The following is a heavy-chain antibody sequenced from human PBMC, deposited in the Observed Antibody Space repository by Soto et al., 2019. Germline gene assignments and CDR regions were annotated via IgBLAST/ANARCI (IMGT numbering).Heavy chain of an antibody. Sequence: KPSETLSLTCTVSGGSISSGGYYWSWIRQHPGKGLEWIGYIYYSGSTYYNPSLKSRVTISVDTSKNQFSLKLSSVTAADTAVYYCARDHIAEGWFDPWGQGTLVTVSS. CDR1: GGSISSGGYY. J-gene: IGHJ5*02. CDR3: ARDHIAEGWFDP. V-gene: IGHV4-31*03. D-gene: IGHD2-21*01. CDR2: IYYSGST.